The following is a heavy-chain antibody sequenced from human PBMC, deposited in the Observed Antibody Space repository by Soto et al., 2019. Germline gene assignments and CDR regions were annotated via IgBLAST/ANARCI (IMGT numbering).Heavy chain of an antibody. J-gene: IGHJ4*02. D-gene: IGHD1-7*01. Sequence: GGSLRLSCAASGFTFSINDMHWVRQAPGRGREWVAVISNDGNNKYYADSVKGRFALSRDNSKNMVYLQMDSLRVEDTAVYFCAKDHQTYNWDYLFDSWGXGTPAPVSS. CDR1: GFTFSIND. V-gene: IGHV3-30*18. CDR2: ISNDGNNK. CDR3: AKDHQTYNWDYLFDS.